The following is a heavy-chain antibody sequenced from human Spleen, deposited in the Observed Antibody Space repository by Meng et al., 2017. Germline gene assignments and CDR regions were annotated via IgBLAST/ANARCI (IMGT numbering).Heavy chain of an antibody. D-gene: IGHD7-27*01. J-gene: IGHJ5*02. CDR3: ARPGGELGIHNWFDP. Sequence: LLQPWGAGLLKTSVTLSLICAVYDGSFSDYYWSWIRQPPGKGLEWIGEINHSGSTNYTPSLKSRVTISVDTSKNQFSLKLSSVTAADTAVYYCARPGGELGIHNWFDPWGQGTLVTVSS. V-gene: IGHV4-34*01. CDR2: INHSGST. CDR1: DGSFSDYY.